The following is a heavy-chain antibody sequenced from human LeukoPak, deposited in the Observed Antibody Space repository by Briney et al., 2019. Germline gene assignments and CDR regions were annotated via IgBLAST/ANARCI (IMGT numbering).Heavy chain of an antibody. CDR3: AKGGKTVLDY. CDR2: INYDGHNK. CDR1: GFTFSTVG. Sequence: PGGSLRLSCEADGFTFSTVGLHWVRQAPGKGLEWVTFINYDGHNKYYADSVKGRFTVSKDNSKNTMYLYMNSLRVEDTAVYFCAKGGKTVLDYWGQGTLVTVSS. J-gene: IGHJ4*02. D-gene: IGHD4-17*01. V-gene: IGHV3-30*02.